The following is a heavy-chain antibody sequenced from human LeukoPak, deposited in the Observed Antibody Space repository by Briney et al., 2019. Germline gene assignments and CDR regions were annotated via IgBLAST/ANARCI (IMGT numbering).Heavy chain of an antibody. CDR3: ARCIAVAGTGIDP. CDR1: GGSISSYY. Sequence: SETLSLTCTVSGGSISSYYWSWIRQPPGKGLEWIGYIYYSGSTNYNPSLKSRVTISVDTSKNQFSLKLSSVTAADTAVYYCARCIAVAGTGIDPWGQGTLVTVSS. J-gene: IGHJ5*02. V-gene: IGHV4-59*12. D-gene: IGHD6-19*01. CDR2: IYYSGST.